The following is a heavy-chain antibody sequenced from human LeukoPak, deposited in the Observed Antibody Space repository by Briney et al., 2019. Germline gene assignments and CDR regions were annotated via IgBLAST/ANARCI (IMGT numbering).Heavy chain of an antibody. CDR3: DPYYDFWSGYYTGKDYFDY. D-gene: IGHD3-3*01. J-gene: IGHJ4*02. V-gene: IGHV3-21*01. CDR1: GFTFSSYS. Sequence: GGSLRLSCAASGFTFSSYSMNWVRQAPGKGLEWVSSISSSSSYIYYADSVKGRFTISRDNAKNSLYPQMNSLRAEDTAVYARDPYYDFWSGYYTGKDYFDYWGQGTLVTVSS. CDR2: ISSSSSYI.